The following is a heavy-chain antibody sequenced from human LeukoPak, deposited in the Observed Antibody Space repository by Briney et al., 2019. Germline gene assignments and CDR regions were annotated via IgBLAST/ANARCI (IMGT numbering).Heavy chain of an antibody. CDR1: GYTFTSYY. CDR3: ARDLVLLWFGESNYYYYYGMDV. J-gene: IGHJ6*02. D-gene: IGHD3-10*01. CDR2: INPSGGST. V-gene: IGHV1-46*01. Sequence: SVKVSFKASGYTFTSYYMHWVRQAPGQGLEWMGIINPSGGSTSYAQKFQGRVTMTRDTSTSTVYMELSSLRSEDTAVYYCARDLVLLWFGESNYYYYYGMDVWGQGTTVTVSS.